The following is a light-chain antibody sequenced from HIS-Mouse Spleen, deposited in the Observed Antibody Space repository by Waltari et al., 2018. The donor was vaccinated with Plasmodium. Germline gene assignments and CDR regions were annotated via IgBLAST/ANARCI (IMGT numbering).Light chain of an antibody. V-gene: IGKV3-15*01. CDR3: QQYNNWSFT. CDR2: GAY. J-gene: IGKJ3*01. CDR1: QIINSN. Sequence: DIVTTHPPATLSVSPGEGATLSCRASQIINSNFACYQQKPGQAPRLLIYGAYTRATGIPARFSGSGSTTEFTLTISSLQSEDFAVYYCQQYNNWSFTFGLGTKVDIK.